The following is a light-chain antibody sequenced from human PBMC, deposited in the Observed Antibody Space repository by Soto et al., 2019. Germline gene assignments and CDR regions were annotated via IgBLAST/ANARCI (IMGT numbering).Light chain of an antibody. CDR3: CSYAGSYTFYV. Sequence: QSVLTQPRSVSGSPGQSVTISCTGTSSDFGGYNYVSWYQQHPGKAPRLMIYDVSKRPSGVPDRFSGSKSGNTASLTISGLQAEDEADYYCCSYAGSYTFYVFGIGTKVTVL. CDR2: DVS. CDR1: SSDFGGYNY. V-gene: IGLV2-11*01. J-gene: IGLJ1*01.